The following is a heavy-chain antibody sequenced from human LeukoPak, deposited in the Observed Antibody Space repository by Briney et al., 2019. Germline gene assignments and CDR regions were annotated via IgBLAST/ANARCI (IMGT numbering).Heavy chain of an antibody. Sequence: AGGTLRLPYAASGFTFSSYSKNWATQAPGKALEWVSAISGSGGSTYYTDSVKGRFTLSRDNSKSTLYLQMNSLRAEDRAVYYCATYPRSGSYYFTDYWGQGALVTVSS. D-gene: IGHD1-26*01. CDR1: GFTFSSYS. J-gene: IGHJ4*02. CDR2: ISGSGGST. V-gene: IGHV3-23*01. CDR3: ATYPRSGSYYFTDY.